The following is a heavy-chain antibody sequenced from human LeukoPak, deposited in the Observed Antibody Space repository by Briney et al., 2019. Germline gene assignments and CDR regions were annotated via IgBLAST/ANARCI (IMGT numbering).Heavy chain of an antibody. Sequence: GGSLRLSCAASGFTFSSYGMHWVRQAPGKGLEWVAFIRYDGSNKYYADSVKGRFTISRDNSKNTLYLQMNSLRAEDTAVYYCAKDMGRRLLGATSGDYWGQGTLVTVSS. CDR3: AKDMGRRLLGATSGDY. CDR2: IRYDGSNK. V-gene: IGHV3-30*02. J-gene: IGHJ4*02. D-gene: IGHD1-26*01. CDR1: GFTFSSYG.